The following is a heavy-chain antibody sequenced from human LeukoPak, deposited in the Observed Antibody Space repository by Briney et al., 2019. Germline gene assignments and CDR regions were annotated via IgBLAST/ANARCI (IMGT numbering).Heavy chain of an antibody. CDR3: ARLDILVPRAVEWFDP. Sequence: SETLSLTCIVSGDSISGKYWSWIRRPAGKGLEWLGRIYSSGATDYSPSPMSRVTMSLDTSKNHISLRLRSVTAADTAVYYCARLDILVPRAVEWFDPWGQGTVVTVSS. CDR2: IYSSGAT. J-gene: IGHJ5*01. V-gene: IGHV4-4*07. D-gene: IGHD2-2*01. CDR1: GDSISGKY.